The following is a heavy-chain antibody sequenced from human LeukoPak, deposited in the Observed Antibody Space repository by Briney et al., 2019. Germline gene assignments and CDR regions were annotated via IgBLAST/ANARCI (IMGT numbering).Heavy chain of an antibody. V-gene: IGHV1-69*05. Sequence: ASVKVSCKASGGTFSSYAISWVRQAPGQGLEWLGRIIPIFGTANYAQKFQGRVTITTDESTSTAYMELSSLRSEDTAVYYCARGLNYYDSSGYLDYWGQGTLVTVSS. J-gene: IGHJ4*02. CDR2: IIPIFGTA. D-gene: IGHD3-22*01. CDR1: GGTFSSYA. CDR3: ARGLNYYDSSGYLDY.